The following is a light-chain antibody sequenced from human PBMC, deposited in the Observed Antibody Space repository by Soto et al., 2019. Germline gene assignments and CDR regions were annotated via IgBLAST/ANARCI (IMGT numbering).Light chain of an antibody. V-gene: IGKV3-11*01. J-gene: IGKJ1*01. CDR3: RQHQNLWA. CDR2: DAS. Sequence: RASQNVSSYLAWYQKKPGQAPRLLIYDASNRATGIPARFSVSGSGTDFTGTLSRLPCEDFPANSGRQHQNLWAFGQGTKVDIK. CDR1: QNVSSY.